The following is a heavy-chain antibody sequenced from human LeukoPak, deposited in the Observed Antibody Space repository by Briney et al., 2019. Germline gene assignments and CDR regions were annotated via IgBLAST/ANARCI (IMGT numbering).Heavy chain of an antibody. CDR3: ERHNWGFPPVGYLQH. V-gene: IGHV4-39*01. Sequence: ADTESLMCNLSARSISSSSDYWAWIRRPPGKGLDRFGRIYNIGSTYNHPSLKSRVTIDVDTSKNQFSMKLRSVTAADTAVYYCERHNWGFPPVGYLQHWGQGTLVTVSS. CDR2: IYNIGST. J-gene: IGHJ1*01. D-gene: IGHD3-16*01. CDR1: ARSISSSSDY.